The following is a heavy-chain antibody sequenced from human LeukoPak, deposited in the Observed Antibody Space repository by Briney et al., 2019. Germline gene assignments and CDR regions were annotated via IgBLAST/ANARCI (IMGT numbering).Heavy chain of an antibody. CDR2: SGGST. CDR3: AKSMAGGSWYYYYGMDV. V-gene: IGHV3-23*01. J-gene: IGHJ6*02. Sequence: SGGSTYYADSVKGRFTISRDNSKNTLYLQMNSLRAEDTAVYYCAKSMAGGSWYYYYGMDVWGQGTTVTVSS. D-gene: IGHD2-15*01.